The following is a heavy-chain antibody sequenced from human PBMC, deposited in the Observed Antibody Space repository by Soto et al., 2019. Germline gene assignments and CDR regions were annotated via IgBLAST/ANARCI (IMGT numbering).Heavy chain of an antibody. CDR2: IYTSGGT. CDR3: ARDFDYYGSGIFDY. CDR1: GGSISSYY. J-gene: IGHJ4*02. Sequence: SETLSLTCTVSGGSISSYYWSWIRQPAGKGLEWIGRIYTSGGTNYNPSLKSRVTMSVDTSKNQFSLKLSSVTAADTAVYYCARDFDYYGSGIFDYWGQGTLVTVSS. D-gene: IGHD3-10*01. V-gene: IGHV4-4*07.